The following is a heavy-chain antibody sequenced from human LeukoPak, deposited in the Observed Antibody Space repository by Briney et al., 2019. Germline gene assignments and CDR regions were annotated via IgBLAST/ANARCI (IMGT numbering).Heavy chain of an antibody. D-gene: IGHD3-22*01. Sequence: SVKVSCKASGGTFSSYAISWVRQAPGQGLEWMGGIIPIFGTANYAQKFQGRVTITADKSTSTAYMELSSLRSEDTAVYYCARDKGHYDSSGYDYWGQGTLVTVSS. CDR3: ARDKGHYDSSGYDY. CDR2: IIPIFGTA. CDR1: GGTFSSYA. J-gene: IGHJ4*02. V-gene: IGHV1-69*06.